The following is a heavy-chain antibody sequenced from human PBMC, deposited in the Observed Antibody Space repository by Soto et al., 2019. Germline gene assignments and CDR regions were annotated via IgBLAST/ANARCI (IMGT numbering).Heavy chain of an antibody. CDR3: ARDRTSTLSSGTSFDY. D-gene: IGHD6-19*01. J-gene: IGHJ4*02. V-gene: IGHV3-21*01. Sequence: GGSLRLSCAASGFTFSSYSMNWVRQAPGKGLEWVSSISSSSSYIYHADSVKGRFTISRDNAKNSLYLQMNSLRAEDTAVYYCARDRTSTLSSGTSFDYWGQGTLVTVSS. CDR2: ISSSSSYI. CDR1: GFTFSSYS.